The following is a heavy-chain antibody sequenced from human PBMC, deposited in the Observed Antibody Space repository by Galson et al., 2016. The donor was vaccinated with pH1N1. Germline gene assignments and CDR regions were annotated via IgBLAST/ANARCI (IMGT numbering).Heavy chain of an antibody. D-gene: IGHD6-25*01. CDR2: IYAGDSDT. V-gene: IGHV5-51*01. J-gene: IGHJ6*02. Sequence: QSGAEVKKPGESLKISCKASETSFTTDWIGWVRQMPGKGLEWMGSIYAGDSDTRYSPSFQGLLTISVDTSIRTAYLQWSSLKASDSATYYCARHVALDPPVEFGYLDVWGHGTTVTVSS. CDR3: ARHVALDPPVEFGYLDV. CDR1: ETSFTTDW.